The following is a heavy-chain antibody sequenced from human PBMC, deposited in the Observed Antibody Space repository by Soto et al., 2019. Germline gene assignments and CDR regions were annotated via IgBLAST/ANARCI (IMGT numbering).Heavy chain of an antibody. CDR3: ARAGWYRFDY. J-gene: IGHJ4*02. CDR1: GFTFSNYW. CDR2: INSDGTTI. Sequence: EVQLVESGGGLVQPGGSLRLSCAASGFTFSNYWVHWVRQAPGKGLMWVSRINSDGTTINYADSMEGRFTISRDNAKNTLFLQMNSLRVEDTAVYYCARAGWYRFDYWGQGTLVTVSS. D-gene: IGHD6-19*01. V-gene: IGHV3-74*01.